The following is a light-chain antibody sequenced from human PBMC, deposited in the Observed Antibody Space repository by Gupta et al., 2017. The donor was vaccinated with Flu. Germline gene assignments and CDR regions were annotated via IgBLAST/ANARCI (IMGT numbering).Light chain of an antibody. CDR2: DNN. CDR3: AVWDESPNGLV. CDR1: SSNIGSNS. J-gene: IGLJ3*02. Sequence: QSVLTQTPSASGTPGQRVTISCSGSSSNIGSNSVKWYQQLPGTAPKLLIYDNNQRPSGVPDRFSGSKSGTSAALAISGLQAEDEADYYCAVWDESPNGLVFGGGTKLTVL. V-gene: IGLV1-44*01.